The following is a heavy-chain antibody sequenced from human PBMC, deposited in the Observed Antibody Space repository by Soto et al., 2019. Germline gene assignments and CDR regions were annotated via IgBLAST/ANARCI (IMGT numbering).Heavy chain of an antibody. CDR3: ARLGEYYQSLDS. CDR2: IYSTGNT. CDR1: GDSIRSSSY. V-gene: IGHV4-39*01. D-gene: IGHD2-2*01. Sequence: SETLSLTCTVSGDSIRSSSYWGWIRQPPGKGLEWIGSIYSTGNTYYNPSLNSQVTISVDTSKNQFSLNVISVTAADTAVYYCARLGEYYQSLDSSGPGTLVTVSS. J-gene: IGHJ5*01.